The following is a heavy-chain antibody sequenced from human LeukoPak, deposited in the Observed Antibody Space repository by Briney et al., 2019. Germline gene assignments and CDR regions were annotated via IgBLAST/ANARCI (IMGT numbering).Heavy chain of an antibody. CDR2: IYYSGST. Sequence: SETLSLTCTVSGVSINKYYWSWIRQPPGKGLEWIGYIYYSGSTNYNPSLKSRVTISVDTSKNQFSLKLSSVTAADTAVYYCARASQAPGNWFDPWGQGTLVTVSS. J-gene: IGHJ5*02. CDR1: GVSINKYY. CDR3: ARASQAPGNWFDP. V-gene: IGHV4-59*01.